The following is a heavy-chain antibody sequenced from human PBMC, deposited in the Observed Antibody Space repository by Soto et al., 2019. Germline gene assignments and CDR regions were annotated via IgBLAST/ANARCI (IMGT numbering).Heavy chain of an antibody. Sequence: ASVKVSCKASGYTFTSYAMNWVRQAPGQRLEWMGWISAYDGYTKYAQILQGRVYMTTDTSTKTAYMELRSLRSDDTAMYYCARGGYYDSSGSRNYYYYGMNVWGQGTTVTVSS. CDR2: ISAYDGYT. CDR1: GYTFTSYA. J-gene: IGHJ6*02. CDR3: ARGGYYDSSGSRNYYYYGMNV. V-gene: IGHV1-18*01. D-gene: IGHD3-22*01.